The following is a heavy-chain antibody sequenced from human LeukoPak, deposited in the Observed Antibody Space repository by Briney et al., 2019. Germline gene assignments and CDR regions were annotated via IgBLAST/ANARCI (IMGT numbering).Heavy chain of an antibody. D-gene: IGHD3-10*01. CDR2: IYYIGST. V-gene: IGHV4-39*01. CDR3: ARGESTGEVRGVVYFDY. CDR1: GGSISSSSYY. J-gene: IGHJ4*02. Sequence: PSETLSLTCTVSGGSISSSSYYWGWIRQPPGKGLEGIGSIYYIGSTYYNPSLKSRVTISVDTSKNQFSLKLSSVTAADTAVYYCARGESTGEVRGVVYFDYWGQGTLVTVSS.